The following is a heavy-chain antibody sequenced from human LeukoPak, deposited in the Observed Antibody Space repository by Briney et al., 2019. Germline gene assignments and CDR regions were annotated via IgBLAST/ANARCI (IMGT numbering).Heavy chain of an antibody. CDR1: GGTFSSYA. CDR2: IIPIFGTA. V-gene: IGHV1-69*06. Sequence: GASVKVSCKASGGTFSSYAISWVRQAPGQGLEWMGGIIPIFGTANYAQKFQGRVTITADKSTSTAYMELSSLRSEDAAVYHCAREEGGWYGVDYWGQGTLVTVSS. J-gene: IGHJ4*02. CDR3: AREEGGWYGVDY. D-gene: IGHD6-19*01.